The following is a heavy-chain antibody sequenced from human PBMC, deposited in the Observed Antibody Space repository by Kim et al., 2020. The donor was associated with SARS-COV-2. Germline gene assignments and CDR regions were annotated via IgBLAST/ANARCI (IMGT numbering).Heavy chain of an antibody. Sequence: GGSLRLSCAASGFTFSSYAMSWVRQAPGKGLEWVSVIYSGGSSTYYADSVKGRFTISRDNSKNTLYLQMNSLRAEDTAVYYCAVDPHPMVKDYYYGMDVWGQGTTVTVSS. CDR3: AVDPHPMVKDYYYGMDV. V-gene: IGHV3-23*03. CDR2: IYSGGSST. D-gene: IGHD5-18*01. CDR1: GFTFSSYA. J-gene: IGHJ6*02.